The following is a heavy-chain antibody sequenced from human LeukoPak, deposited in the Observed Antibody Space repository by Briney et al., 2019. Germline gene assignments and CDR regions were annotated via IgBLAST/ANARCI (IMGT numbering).Heavy chain of an antibody. CDR3: ARRNGQDIVATFRRRYYFDY. D-gene: IGHD5-12*01. J-gene: IGHJ4*02. CDR1: GGSFSGYY. CDR2: INHSGST. V-gene: IGHV4-34*01. Sequence: SETLSLTCAVYGGSFSGYYWSWIRQPPGKGLEWIGEINHSGSTNYNPSLKSRVTISINTSKNQFSLKLSSVTAAVTAVYYCARRNGQDIVATFRRRYYFDYWGQGTLVTVSS.